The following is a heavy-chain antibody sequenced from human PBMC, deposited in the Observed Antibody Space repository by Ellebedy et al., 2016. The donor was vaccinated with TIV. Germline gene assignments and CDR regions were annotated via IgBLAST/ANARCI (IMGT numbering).Heavy chain of an antibody. CDR2: INHSGST. V-gene: IGHV4-34*01. CDR1: GGSFSGYY. J-gene: IGHJ4*02. Sequence: SETLSLTCAVYGGSFSGYYWSWIRQPPGKGLEWIGEINHSGSTNYNPSLKSRVTISVDTSKNQFSLKLSSVTAADTAVYYCARVIVAFLDYWGQGTLVTVSS. CDR3: ARVIVAFLDY. D-gene: IGHD3-22*01.